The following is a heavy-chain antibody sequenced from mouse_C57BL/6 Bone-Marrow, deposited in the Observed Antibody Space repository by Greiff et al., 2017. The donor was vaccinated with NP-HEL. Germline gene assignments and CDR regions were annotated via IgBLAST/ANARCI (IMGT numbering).Heavy chain of an antibody. D-gene: IGHD1-1*01. Sequence: QVQLQQSGAALVRPGASVTLSCKASGYTFTDYEMHWVKQTPVHGLEWIGAIDPETGGTAYNQKFKGKAILTADKSSSTAYMELRSLTSEDSAVYYCTDITTVVEYYFDYWGQGTTLTVSS. V-gene: IGHV1-15*01. CDR1: GYTFTDYE. J-gene: IGHJ2*01. CDR2: IDPETGGT. CDR3: TDITTVVEYYFDY.